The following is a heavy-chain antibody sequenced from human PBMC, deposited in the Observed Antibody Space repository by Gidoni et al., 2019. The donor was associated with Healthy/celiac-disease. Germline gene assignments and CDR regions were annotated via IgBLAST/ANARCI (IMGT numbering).Heavy chain of an antibody. CDR3: ARSPHGVVIIPIPLFDY. J-gene: IGHJ4*02. D-gene: IGHD3-3*01. V-gene: IGHV4-4*02. Sequence: QVQLQESGPGLVKPSETLSLNCDGSGDSISSGNWCIWVRHPPGKGLGWIWESHHSVSSYYNPSLKIRITMSVDTSKNQFYLKLSSVTAADTAVYYCARSPHGVVIIPIPLFDYWGQGTLVTVSS. CDR2: SHHSVSS. CDR1: GDSISSGNW.